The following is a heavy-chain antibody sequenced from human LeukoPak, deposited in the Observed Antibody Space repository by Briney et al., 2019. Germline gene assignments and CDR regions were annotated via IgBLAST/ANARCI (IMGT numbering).Heavy chain of an antibody. J-gene: IGHJ3*02. CDR2: IYYSGST. D-gene: IGHD2-2*01. CDR3: ARDVAVVVPAAMGDAFDI. Sequence: SETLSLTCTVSGGSISSSSYYWGWIRQPPGKGLEWIGSIYYSGSTYYNPSLKSRVTISVDTSKNQFSLKLSSVTAADTAVYYCARDVAVVVPAAMGDAFDIWGQGTMVTVSS. CDR1: GGSISSSSYY. V-gene: IGHV4-39*07.